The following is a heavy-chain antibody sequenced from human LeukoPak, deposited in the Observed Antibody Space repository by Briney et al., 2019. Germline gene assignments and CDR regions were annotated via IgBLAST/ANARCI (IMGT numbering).Heavy chain of an antibody. CDR3: ARELPPVVRYYFVY. V-gene: IGHV3-33*01. Sequence: GGSLRLSCAASGFTFRSFGMHWVRQAPGKGLEWVAVIWYDGSTEYYADSVKGRFTISRDNSKNTLYLQMDSLRADDTAVYYCARELPPVVRYYFVYWGQGTLVTVSS. D-gene: IGHD3-22*01. CDR2: IWYDGSTE. J-gene: IGHJ4*02. CDR1: GFTFRSFG.